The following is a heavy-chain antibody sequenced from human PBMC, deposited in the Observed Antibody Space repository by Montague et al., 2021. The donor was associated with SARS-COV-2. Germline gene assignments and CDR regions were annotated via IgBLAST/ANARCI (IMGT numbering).Heavy chain of an antibody. CDR2: FDHSGDT. CDR1: GGSISSGGHY. CDR3: AREFRIELWQTNWYFGL. D-gene: IGHD3-16*01. J-gene: IGHJ2*01. Sequence: LSLTCTVSGGSISSGGHYWSWIRQPPGKGLEWIGNFDHSGDTKYNPSLKSRATISVDTSKNHFALRLSSVTAADTAVYYCAREFRIELWQTNWYFGLWGRGTLVTVSS. V-gene: IGHV4-61*03.